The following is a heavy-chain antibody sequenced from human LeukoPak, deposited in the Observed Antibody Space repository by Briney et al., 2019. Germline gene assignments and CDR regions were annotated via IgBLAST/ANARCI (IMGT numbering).Heavy chain of an antibody. D-gene: IGHD3-10*01. Sequence: SQTLSLTCTVSGGSISSGDSYCSWIRQPPGKGLEWIGYIYYSGSTYYNPSLKSRVTISVDTSKNQFSLKLSSVTAADTAVYYCARVPFGELLGNTFDYWGQGTLVTVSS. CDR1: GGSISSGDSY. CDR2: IYYSGST. V-gene: IGHV4-30-4*01. CDR3: ARVPFGELLGNTFDY. J-gene: IGHJ4*02.